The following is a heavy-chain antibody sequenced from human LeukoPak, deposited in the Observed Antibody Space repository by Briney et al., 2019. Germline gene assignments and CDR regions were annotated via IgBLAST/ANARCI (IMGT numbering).Heavy chain of an antibody. CDR3: TRHTEELARFGANYYYYGMDV. J-gene: IGHJ6*02. CDR2: IRSKANSYAT. D-gene: IGHD3-10*01. V-gene: IGHV3-73*01. CDR1: GFTFSGSA. Sequence: GGSLKLSCAASGFTFSGSAMHWVRQASGKGLEWVGRIRSKANSYATAYAASVKGRFTISRDDSKNTAYLQMNSLKTEDTAVYYCTRHTEELARFGANYYYYGMDVWGQGTTVTVSS.